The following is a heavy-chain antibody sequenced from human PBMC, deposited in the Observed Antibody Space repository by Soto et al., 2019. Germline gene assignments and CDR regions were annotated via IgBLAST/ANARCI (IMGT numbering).Heavy chain of an antibody. CDR2: ISGSGGST. CDR1: GFTFSSYA. V-gene: IGHV3-23*01. D-gene: IGHD6-13*01. Sequence: PGESLKISCAASGFTFSSYAMSWVRQAPGKGLEWVSAISGSGGSTYYADSVKGRFTISRDNSKNTLYLQMNSLRVEDTAVYYCAKDIQQLAANDYWGQGTLVTVSS. CDR3: AKDIQQLAANDY. J-gene: IGHJ4*02.